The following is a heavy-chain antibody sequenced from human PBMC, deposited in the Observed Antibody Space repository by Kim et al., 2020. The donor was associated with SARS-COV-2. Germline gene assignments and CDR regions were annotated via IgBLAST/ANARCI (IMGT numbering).Heavy chain of an antibody. Sequence: RPMSEADPGTGRFTISTDNAKTSLYLQMNSLRAEDTAVYYCARSGDIFDSWGPGTLVTVSS. J-gene: IGHJ4*02. D-gene: IGHD2-15*01. V-gene: IGHV3-11*01. CDR3: ARSGDIFDS. CDR2: RPM.